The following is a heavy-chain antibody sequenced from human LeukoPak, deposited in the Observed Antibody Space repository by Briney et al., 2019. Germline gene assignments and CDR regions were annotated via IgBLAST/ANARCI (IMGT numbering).Heavy chain of an antibody. Sequence: KPGGSLRLSCAASGFTFSDYYMTWIRQAPGKGLEWVSYISGSSSDTNYADFVKGRFTISRDNAKNSLYLQMNSLRAEDMAVYYCARVNPISSGFYAYWGQGTPVTVSS. J-gene: IGHJ4*02. CDR3: ARVNPISSGFYAY. D-gene: IGHD3-22*01. V-gene: IGHV3-11*06. CDR2: ISGSSSDT. CDR1: GFTFSDYY.